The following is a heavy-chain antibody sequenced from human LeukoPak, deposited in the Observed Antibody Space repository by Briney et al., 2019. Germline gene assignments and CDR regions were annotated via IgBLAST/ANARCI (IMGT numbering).Heavy chain of an antibody. D-gene: IGHD1-1*01. Sequence: PGGSLRLSCAASGFTHSYYWMSWVRQAPGKGLEWVANIQEDGSNKYYVGSVKGRFTISRDNAKNSVYLQMNSLRAEDTAVYYCAREARGTRAAFDIWGQGTVVTVS. V-gene: IGHV3-7*01. CDR3: AREARGTRAAFDI. CDR1: GFTHSYYW. CDR2: IQEDGSNK. J-gene: IGHJ3*02.